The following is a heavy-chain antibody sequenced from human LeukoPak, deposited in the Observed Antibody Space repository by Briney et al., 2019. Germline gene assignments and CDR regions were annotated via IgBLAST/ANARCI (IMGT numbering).Heavy chain of an antibody. Sequence: PGGSLRLSCAASGFTFSSYAMSWVRQAPGKGLEWVANIKQDGSEKYYVDSVKGRFTISRDNAKNSLYLQMNSLRAEDTAVYYCARQGIVGLINNWFDPWGQGTLVTVSS. D-gene: IGHD1-26*01. CDR1: GFTFSSYA. J-gene: IGHJ5*02. CDR2: IKQDGSEK. V-gene: IGHV3-7*01. CDR3: ARQGIVGLINNWFDP.